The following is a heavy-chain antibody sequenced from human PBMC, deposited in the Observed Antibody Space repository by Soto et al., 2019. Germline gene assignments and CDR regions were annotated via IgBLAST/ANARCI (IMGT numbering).Heavy chain of an antibody. Sequence: QVQLQESGPGLVKPSQTLSLTCTVSGGSISSGDYYWSWIRQPPGKGLEWIGYIYYSGSTYYNPSLKSRVTISVDTSKNQFSLKLSSVTAADTAVYYCAREGTLLWFGGLLDPDMYYFDYWGQGTLVTVSS. CDR3: AREGTLLWFGGLLDPDMYYFDY. J-gene: IGHJ4*02. D-gene: IGHD3-10*01. V-gene: IGHV4-30-4*01. CDR2: IYYSGST. CDR1: GGSISSGDYY.